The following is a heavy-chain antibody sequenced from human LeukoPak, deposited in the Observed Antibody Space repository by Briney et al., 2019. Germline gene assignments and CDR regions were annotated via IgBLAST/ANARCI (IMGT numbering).Heavy chain of an antibody. CDR3: AREEANWGNTTFDY. CDR1: GFTFSSYS. D-gene: IGHD7-27*01. J-gene: IGHJ4*02. Sequence: KSGGSLRLSCAASGFTFSSYSMNWVRQAPGKGLEWVSSISSSSSYIYYADSVKGRFTISRDNAKNSLYLQMNSLRAEDTAVYYCAREEANWGNTTFDYWGQGTLVTVSS. CDR2: ISSSSSYI. V-gene: IGHV3-21*01.